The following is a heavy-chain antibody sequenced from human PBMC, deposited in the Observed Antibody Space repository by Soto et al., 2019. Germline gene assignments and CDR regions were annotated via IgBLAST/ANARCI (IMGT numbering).Heavy chain of an antibody. CDR1: GGTFSSYA. J-gene: IGHJ6*02. D-gene: IGHD6-13*01. CDR3: ARGGGSIAAAEADHYYYYGMDV. Sequence: QVQLVQSGAEVKKPGSSVKVSCKASGGTFSSYAISWVRQAPGQGLEWMGGIIPIFGTANYAQKFQGRVTITADESTSTAYMELSSLRSEDTAVYYCARGGGSIAAAEADHYYYYGMDVWGQGTTVTVSS. V-gene: IGHV1-69*01. CDR2: IIPIFGTA.